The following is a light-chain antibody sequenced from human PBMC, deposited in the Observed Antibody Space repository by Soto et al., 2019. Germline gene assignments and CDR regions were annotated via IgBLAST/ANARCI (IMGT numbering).Light chain of an antibody. CDR3: RSYDSSKPYV. Sequence: NFMLTQPHSVSESPGKTVTISCTRSSGSIASNYVQWYQQRPGSAPTTVIYEDNQRPSGVPDRFSGSIDSSSNSASLTISGLKTEDEADYYCRSYDSSKPYVFGTGTKVTVL. V-gene: IGLV6-57*04. CDR1: SGSIASNY. J-gene: IGLJ1*01. CDR2: EDN.